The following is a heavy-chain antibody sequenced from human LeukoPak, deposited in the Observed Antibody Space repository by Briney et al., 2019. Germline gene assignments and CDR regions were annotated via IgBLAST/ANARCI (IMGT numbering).Heavy chain of an antibody. CDR3: ATSDERTFDY. CDR1: GGSFSGYY. D-gene: IGHD1-1*01. J-gene: IGHJ4*02. V-gene: IGHV4-34*01. CDR2: INHSGST. Sequence: SETLSLTCAVYGGSFSGYYWSWIRQPPGKGLEWIGEINHSGSTNYNPSLKSRVTISVDTSKNQFSLKLSSVTAADTAVYYCATSDERTFDYWGQGTLVTVSS.